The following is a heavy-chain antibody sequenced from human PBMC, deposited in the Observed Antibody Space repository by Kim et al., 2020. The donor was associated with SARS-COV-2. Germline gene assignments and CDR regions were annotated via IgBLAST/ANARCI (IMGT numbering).Heavy chain of an antibody. V-gene: IGHV3-21*01. J-gene: IGHJ3*02. Sequence: GGSLRLSCAASGFTFSSYSMNWVLQAPGKGLEWVSSISSSSSYIYYADSVKGRFTISRDNAKNSLYLQMNSLRAEDTAVYYCARDVPIAVAGSAFDIWGQGTMVTVSS. CDR3: ARDVPIAVAGSAFDI. CDR1: GFTFSSYS. CDR2: ISSSSSYI. D-gene: IGHD6-19*01.